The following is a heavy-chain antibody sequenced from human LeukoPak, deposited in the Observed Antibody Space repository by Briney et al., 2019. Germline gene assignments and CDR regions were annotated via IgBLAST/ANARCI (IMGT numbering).Heavy chain of an antibody. Sequence: ASVKVSCKASVYTFTSYDINWVRQATGQGLEWMGWMNPNSGNTGYAQKFQGRATMTRNTSISTAYMELSSLRSEDTAVYYCAREAGPGILWFRELSRRRDAFDIWGQGTMVTVSS. D-gene: IGHD3-10*01. V-gene: IGHV1-8*01. CDR3: AREAGPGILWFRELSRRRDAFDI. CDR1: VYTFTSYD. J-gene: IGHJ3*02. CDR2: MNPNSGNT.